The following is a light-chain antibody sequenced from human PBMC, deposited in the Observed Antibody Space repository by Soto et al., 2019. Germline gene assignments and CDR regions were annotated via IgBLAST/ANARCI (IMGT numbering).Light chain of an antibody. CDR1: QSVSSY. CDR2: DAS. V-gene: IGKV3-11*01. CDR3: QQRSNWPPYT. Sequence: EIVLTQSPATLSLSPGERATLSCRASQSVSSYLAWYQHKPGQAPRLLIYDASNRANGIPARFSGSGSGTDFTLTISSLEPEDFAVYYCQQRSNWPPYTFGQGTKLAIK. J-gene: IGKJ2*01.